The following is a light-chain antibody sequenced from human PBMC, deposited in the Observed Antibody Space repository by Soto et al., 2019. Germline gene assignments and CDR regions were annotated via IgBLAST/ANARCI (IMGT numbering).Light chain of an antibody. CDR3: SVWDDSLNGVV. Sequence: QSVLTQPPSASGSPGQSVTISCTGTSSDVGGYTYVSWYQQHPGKAPKLMIYEVTKRPSGVPDRFSGSKSGNTASLTVSGLQAEDEADYYCSVWDDSLNGVVFGGGTKLTVL. CDR1: SSDVGGYTY. J-gene: IGLJ3*02. V-gene: IGLV2-8*01. CDR2: EVT.